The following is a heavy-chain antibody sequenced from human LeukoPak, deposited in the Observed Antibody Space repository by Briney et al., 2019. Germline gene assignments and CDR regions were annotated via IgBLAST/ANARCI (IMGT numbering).Heavy chain of an antibody. V-gene: IGHV1-69*13. CDR3: ARGSGYSYRSASRLDP. Sequence: SVKVSCKASGGTFSSYAISWVRQAPGQGLEWMGGIIPIFGTANYAQKFQGRVTITADESTSTAYMELSSLRSEDTAVYYCARGSGYSYRSASRLDPWGQGTLVTVSS. CDR1: GGTFSSYA. D-gene: IGHD5-18*01. J-gene: IGHJ5*02. CDR2: IIPIFGTA.